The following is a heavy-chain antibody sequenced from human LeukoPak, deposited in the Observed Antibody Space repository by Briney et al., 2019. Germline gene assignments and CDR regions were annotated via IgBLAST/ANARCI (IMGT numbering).Heavy chain of an antibody. CDR2: IYPGDSNP. V-gene: IGHV5-51*01. Sequence: GESLKISCKGPGYSFTNYWIGWVRQMPGKGLEWMGIIYPGDSNPRYSPSFEGQVTISADTSISTAYLQWSSLKASDTAIYYCARHYRRPAYYFDYWGQGTLVTVSS. J-gene: IGHJ4*02. CDR3: ARHYRRPAYYFDY. D-gene: IGHD3-16*02. CDR1: GYSFTNYW.